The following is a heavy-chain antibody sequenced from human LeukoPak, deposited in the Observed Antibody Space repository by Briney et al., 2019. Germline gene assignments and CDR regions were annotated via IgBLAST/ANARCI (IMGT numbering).Heavy chain of an antibody. CDR1: GFTFSSYW. Sequence: GGSLRLSCAASGFTFSSYWMSWVRQAPGKGLEWVANIKQDGNEKYFVDSVKGRFSISRDNAKNSLYQQMSSLRAEDTAVYYCARAGYCRGGTCYSNYFDFWGQGTLVTVSS. CDR3: ARAGYCRGGTCYSNYFDF. CDR2: IKQDGNEK. V-gene: IGHV3-7*01. D-gene: IGHD2-15*01. J-gene: IGHJ4*02.